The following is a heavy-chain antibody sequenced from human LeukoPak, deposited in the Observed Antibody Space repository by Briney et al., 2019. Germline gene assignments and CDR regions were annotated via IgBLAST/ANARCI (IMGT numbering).Heavy chain of an antibody. D-gene: IGHD6-13*01. V-gene: IGHV1-2*06. J-gene: IGHJ4*02. CDR1: GYTFTGHY. CDR2: INPNSGGT. CDR3: ARPVRVAAAGKDFDY. Sequence: RASVKVSCKASGYTFTGHYMHWVRQAPEQGLEWMGRINPNSGGTNYAQKFQGRVTMTRDTSISTAYMELSRLRSDDTAVYYCARPVRVAAAGKDFDYWGQGTLVTVSS.